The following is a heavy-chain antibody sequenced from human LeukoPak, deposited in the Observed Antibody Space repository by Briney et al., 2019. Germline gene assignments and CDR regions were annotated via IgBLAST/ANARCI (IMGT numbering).Heavy chain of an antibody. CDR3: AXXXXYGDLIY. J-gene: IGHJ4*02. D-gene: IGHD4-17*01. Sequence: SETLSLTCTVSGGSISSSSYYWGWIRQPPGKGLEWIGSIYYXXSTYXNPSLKSRVTISVDTSKNQFSLKLSSVTAEDTAVYYCAXXXXYGDLIYWGQGTLVTVSS. CDR1: GGSISSSSYY. V-gene: IGHV4-39*07. CDR2: IYYXXST.